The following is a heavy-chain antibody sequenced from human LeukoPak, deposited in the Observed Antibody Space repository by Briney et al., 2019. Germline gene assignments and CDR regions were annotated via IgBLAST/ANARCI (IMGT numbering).Heavy chain of an antibody. CDR1: GYTFTSYA. CDR3: ASRSKDYYYYYMDV. Sequence: ASVSVSCTASGYTFTSYAMNWVRQAPGQGLEWMGWINTNTGNPTYAQGFTGRFVFSLDTSVSTAYLQISSLKAEDTAVYYCASRSKDYYYYYMDVWGKGTTVTISS. CDR2: INTNTGNP. J-gene: IGHJ6*03. D-gene: IGHD1-26*01. V-gene: IGHV7-4-1*02.